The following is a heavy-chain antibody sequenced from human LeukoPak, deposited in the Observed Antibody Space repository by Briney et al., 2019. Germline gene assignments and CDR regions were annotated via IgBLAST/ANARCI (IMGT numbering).Heavy chain of an antibody. V-gene: IGHV4-34*01. CDR3: ARRPDFWSGSDAFDI. J-gene: IGHJ3*02. CDR1: GGSFSGYY. CDR2: INHSGST. D-gene: IGHD3-3*01. Sequence: SETLSLTCADYGGSFSGYYWSWIRQPPGKGLEWIGEINHSGSTNYNPSLKSRVTISVDTSKNQFSLKLSSVTAADTAVYYCARRPDFWSGSDAFDIWGQGTMVTVSS.